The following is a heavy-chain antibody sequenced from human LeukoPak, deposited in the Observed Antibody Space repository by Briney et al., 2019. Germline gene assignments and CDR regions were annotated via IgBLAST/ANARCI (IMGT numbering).Heavy chain of an antibody. V-gene: IGHV4-31*03. CDR2: IYYSGST. D-gene: IGHD2-2*01. CDR1: GGSISSGGYY. CDR3: ARGRDCSSTSCYGSNYYYYMDV. J-gene: IGHJ6*03. Sequence: SETLSPTCTVSGGSISSGGYYWSWIRQHPGKGLEWTGYIYYSGSTYYNPSLKSRVTISVDTSKNQFSLKLSSVTAADTAVYYCARGRDCSSTSCYGSNYYYYMDVWGKGTTVTVSS.